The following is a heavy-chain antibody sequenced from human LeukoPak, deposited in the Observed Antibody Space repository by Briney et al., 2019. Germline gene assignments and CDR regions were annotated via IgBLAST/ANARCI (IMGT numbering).Heavy chain of an antibody. CDR3: AKGYIQLWWFDY. Sequence: GGSLRLSCAASGFTFSTYAMSWVRQAPGKGLQWVSLISGSGDGAHYADSVKGRFTISRDNSKNTVYLQMTNLRAEDTAVYYCAKGYIQLWWFDYWGRGTLVTVSS. V-gene: IGHV3-23*01. CDR2: ISGSGDGA. J-gene: IGHJ4*02. CDR1: GFTFSTYA. D-gene: IGHD2-21*01.